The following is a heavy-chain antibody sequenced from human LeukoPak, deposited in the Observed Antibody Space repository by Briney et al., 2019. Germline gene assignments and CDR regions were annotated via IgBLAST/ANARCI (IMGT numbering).Heavy chain of an antibody. CDR3: ARRSYYYDSSGPYNWFDP. CDR2: IYYSWST. CDR1: GGSISSSSYY. V-gene: IGHV4-39*01. J-gene: IGHJ5*02. D-gene: IGHD3-22*01. Sequence: SETLSLTCTVSGGSISSSSYYWGWIRQPPGKGLQWIGGIYYSWSTYYNPSLKSRVTISVDTSKNQLSLKLSSVTAADTAVYYCARRSYYYDSSGPYNWFDPWGQGTLVTVSS.